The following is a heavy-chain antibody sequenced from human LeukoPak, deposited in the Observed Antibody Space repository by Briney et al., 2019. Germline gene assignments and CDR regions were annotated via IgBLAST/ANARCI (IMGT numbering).Heavy chain of an antibody. CDR2: MNAYNGNT. Sequence: ASVKVSCKASGYTFTSYGISWVRQAPGQGLEWMGWMNAYNGNTNYAQKLQGRVTMTTDTSTSTAYMELRSLRSDDTAVYYCARGPILVVTAHRPPAEYFQHWGQGTLVTVSS. D-gene: IGHD2-21*02. CDR1: GYTFTSYG. V-gene: IGHV1-18*01. J-gene: IGHJ1*01. CDR3: ARGPILVVTAHRPPAEYFQH.